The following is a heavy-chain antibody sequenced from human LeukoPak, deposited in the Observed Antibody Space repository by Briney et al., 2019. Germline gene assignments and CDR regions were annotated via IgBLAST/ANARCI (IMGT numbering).Heavy chain of an antibody. CDR3: ARGSLERITRYYYYGMDV. CDR2: IYYSGST. D-gene: IGHD2/OR15-2a*01. V-gene: IGHV4-59*01. Sequence: SETLSLTCTVSGGSISSYYWSWIRQPPGKALEWIGHIYYSGSTDYNPSLKGRVTISIDTSKNQFSLKLSSVAAADTAMYYCARGSLERITRYYYYGMDVWGQGTTVTVSS. CDR1: GGSISSYY. J-gene: IGHJ6*02.